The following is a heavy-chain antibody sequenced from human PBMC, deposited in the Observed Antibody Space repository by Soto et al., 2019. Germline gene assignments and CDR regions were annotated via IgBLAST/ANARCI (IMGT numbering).Heavy chain of an antibody. V-gene: IGHV3-48*02. D-gene: IGHD1-7*01. CDR3: GRVPGNYPCDY. CDR2: SSTSGTTI. CDR1: GFTFSSYS. J-gene: IGHJ4*02. Sequence: GGSLRLSCAASGFTFSSYSMNWVRLAPGKGLEWVSYSSTSGTTIYYADSVKGRFTVSRDNAKNSLYLQMSSLRDEDTAVYYCGRVPGNYPCDYWGQGTRVTVSA.